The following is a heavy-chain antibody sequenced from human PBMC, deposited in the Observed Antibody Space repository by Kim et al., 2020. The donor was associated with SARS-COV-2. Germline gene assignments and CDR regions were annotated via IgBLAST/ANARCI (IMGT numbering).Heavy chain of an antibody. D-gene: IGHD3-22*01. V-gene: IGHV5-51*01. CDR1: GYSFTSYW. J-gene: IGHJ4*02. CDR3: ARTGYYYDSSGPYYFDY. CDR2: IYPGDSDT. Sequence: GESLKISCKGSGYSFTSYWIGWVRQMPGKGLEWMGIIYPGDSDTRYSPSFQGQVTISADKSISTAYLQWSSLKASDTAMYYCARTGYYYDSSGPYYFDYWGQGTLVTVSS.